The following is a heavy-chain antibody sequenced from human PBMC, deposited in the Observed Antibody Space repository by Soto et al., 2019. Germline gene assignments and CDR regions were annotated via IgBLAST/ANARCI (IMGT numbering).Heavy chain of an antibody. Sequence: QVQLVQSGAEVKKPGASVKVSCKASGYTFTSYGISWVRQATGQGLEWMGWISSYNGNKKYAQKVQGRVTMTRDTSSSTAYMELRSLRSDDTAVYYCAREPNYFDYWGQGTLVTLSS. V-gene: IGHV1-18*01. CDR1: GYTFTSYG. CDR3: AREPNYFDY. J-gene: IGHJ4*02. CDR2: ISSYNGNK.